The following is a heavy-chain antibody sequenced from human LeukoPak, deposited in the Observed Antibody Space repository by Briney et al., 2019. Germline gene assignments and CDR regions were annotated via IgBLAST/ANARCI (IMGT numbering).Heavy chain of an antibody. J-gene: IGHJ6*03. V-gene: IGHV3-33*06. CDR3: AKDYYDSSGYYLHYYYYYMDV. D-gene: IGHD3-22*01. Sequence: GGSLRLSCAASGFTFSTYGMHWVRQAPGKGLEWVAVIWYDGSNKYYADSVKGRFTISRDNSKNTLYLQMNSLRVEDTAVYYCAKDYYDSSGYYLHYYYYYMDVWGRGTTVTVSS. CDR1: GFTFSTYG. CDR2: IWYDGSNK.